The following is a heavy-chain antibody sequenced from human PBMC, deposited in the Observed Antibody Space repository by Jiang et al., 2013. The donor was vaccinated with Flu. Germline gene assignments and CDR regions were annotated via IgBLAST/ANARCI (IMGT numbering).Heavy chain of an antibody. Sequence: GAEVKKPGASVKVSCKASGYTFTGYYMHWVRQAPGQGLEWMGWINPNSGGTNYAQKFQGRVTMTRDTSISTAYMELSRLRSDDTAVYYCARDLWLGGYDYFDYWGQGRWSPSPQ. D-gene: IGHD5-12*01. CDR1: GYTFTGYY. V-gene: IGHV1-2*02. CDR3: ARDLWLGGYDYFDY. J-gene: IGHJ4*02. CDR2: INPNSGGT.